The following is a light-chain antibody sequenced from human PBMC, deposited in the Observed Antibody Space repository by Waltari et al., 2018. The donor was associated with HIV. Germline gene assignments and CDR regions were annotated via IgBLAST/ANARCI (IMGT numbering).Light chain of an antibody. CDR3: MQNIALPYT. J-gene: IGKJ2*01. V-gene: IGKV2D-29*01. CDR2: EVS. CDR1: QSLLHSGRKTY. Sequence: IAMTQTPLSLSVTSGQPASIHCRSSQSLLHSGRKTYLYWHQQKPGRPPKLLMYEVSNRFTGVPERFSGSGSGTDFTLKINRVEAEDVGVYYCMQNIALPYTFGQGTMLEIK.